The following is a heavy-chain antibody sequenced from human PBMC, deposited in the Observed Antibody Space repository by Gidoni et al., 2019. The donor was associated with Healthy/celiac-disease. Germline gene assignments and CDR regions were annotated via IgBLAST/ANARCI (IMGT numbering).Heavy chain of an antibody. CDR1: GFTFRSYG. J-gene: IGHJ4*02. CDR2: IWYDGSNK. D-gene: IGHD1-26*01. Sequence: QVQLVESGGGVVQPGRSLRLSCAASGFTFRSYGMHWVRQAPGKGLEWVAVIWYDGSNKYYADSVKGRFTISRDNSKNTLYLQMNSRRAEDTAVYYCARETTRGSYSLAFDYWGQGTLVTVSS. V-gene: IGHV3-33*01. CDR3: ARETTRGSYSLAFDY.